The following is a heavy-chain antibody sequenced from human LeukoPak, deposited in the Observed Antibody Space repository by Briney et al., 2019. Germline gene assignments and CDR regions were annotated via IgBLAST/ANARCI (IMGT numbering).Heavy chain of an antibody. CDR3: AKDRSYGSGSSDAFDI. Sequence: GGSLRPSCAAAGFTFAAYSMHWVRHAPGKGLEWVSGTRWNSGSIGYADSVKGRITISRDNAKNSLYLQMNSLRAEDTALYYCAKDRSYGSGSSDAFDIWGQGTMVTVSS. D-gene: IGHD3-10*01. J-gene: IGHJ3*02. CDR2: TRWNSGSI. CDR1: GFTFAAYS. V-gene: IGHV3-9*01.